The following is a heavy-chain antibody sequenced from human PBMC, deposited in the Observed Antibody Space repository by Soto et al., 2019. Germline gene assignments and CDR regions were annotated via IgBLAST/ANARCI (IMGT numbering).Heavy chain of an antibody. Sequence: GGSLRLSCAASGFRVNTYNMNWVRQAPGKGLEWLSYINSRSNAIYYADSVKGRFTISRDNAKNSLYLQMNSLRDEDTAVYFCARAIAVGSTSLESWGQGTPVTVS. V-gene: IGHV3-48*02. CDR1: GFRVNTYN. J-gene: IGHJ5*02. CDR3: ARAIAVGSTSLES. CDR2: INSRSNAI. D-gene: IGHD6-19*01.